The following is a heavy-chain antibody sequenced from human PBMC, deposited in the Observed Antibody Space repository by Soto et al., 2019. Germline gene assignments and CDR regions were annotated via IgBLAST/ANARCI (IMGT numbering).Heavy chain of an antibody. CDR2: ISYDGSNK. D-gene: IGHD2-2*01. CDR3: AKDIGLNQRNYYYGMDV. V-gene: IGHV3-30*18. Sequence: GGSLRLSCAASGFTFSSYGMHWVRQAPGKGLEWVAVISYDGSNKYYADSVKGRFTISRDNSKNTLYLQMNSLRAEDTAVYYCAKDIGLNQRNYYYGMDVWGQGTTVTVSS. CDR1: GFTFSSYG. J-gene: IGHJ6*02.